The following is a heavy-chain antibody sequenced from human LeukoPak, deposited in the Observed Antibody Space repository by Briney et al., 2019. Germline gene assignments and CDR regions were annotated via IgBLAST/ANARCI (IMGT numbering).Heavy chain of an antibody. CDR2: IYYSGST. D-gene: IGHD3-10*01. J-gene: IGHJ6*03. V-gene: IGHV4-61*05. Sequence: ASETLSLTCTVSGGSISSSSYYWGWIRQPPGKGLEWIGYIYYSGSTNYNPSLKSRVTISVDTSKNQFSLKLSSVTAADTAVYYCARAYYGSGSYYYYMDVWGKGTTVTISS. CDR1: GGSISSSSYY. CDR3: ARAYYGSGSYYYYMDV.